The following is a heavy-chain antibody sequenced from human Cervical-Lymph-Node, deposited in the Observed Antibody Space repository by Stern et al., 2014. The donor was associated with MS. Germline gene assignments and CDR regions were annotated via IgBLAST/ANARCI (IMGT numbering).Heavy chain of an antibody. V-gene: IGHV3-53*01. J-gene: IGHJ4*02. CDR2: ITNVGST. Sequence: EVQLEESGGGVIQPGGSLRLSCTASGFTVRRDYMTWVRQAPGKGMGWVSLITNVGSTFYTDSVKGRFTISRDDSKNTVYLHMTSLRAEDTAMYYCARDTSSPERSDWWGQGTLVTVSS. D-gene: IGHD1-1*01. CDR3: ARDTSSPERSDW. CDR1: GFTVRRDY.